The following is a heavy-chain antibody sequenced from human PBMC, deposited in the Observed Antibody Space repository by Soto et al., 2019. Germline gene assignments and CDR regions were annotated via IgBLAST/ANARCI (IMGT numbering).Heavy chain of an antibody. V-gene: IGHV3-23*01. CDR3: AKDLRSNCSGGSCYSVPQEY. J-gene: IGHJ4*02. Sequence: EVQLLESGGGLVQPGWSLRLSCAASGFTFSSYAMSWVRQAPGKGLEWVSAISGSGGSTYYADSVNGRFTISRDNSKNTRYLQMNSLRAEDTAVYYCAKDLRSNCSGGSCYSVPQEYWGQGTLVTVSS. CDR1: GFTFSSYA. CDR2: ISGSGGST. D-gene: IGHD2-15*01.